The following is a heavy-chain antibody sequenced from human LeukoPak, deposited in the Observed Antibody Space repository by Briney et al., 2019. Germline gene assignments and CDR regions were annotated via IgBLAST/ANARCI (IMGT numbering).Heavy chain of an antibody. CDR2: IIPIFGTA. Sequence: SVKVSCKASGGTFSSYAISWVRQAPGQGLEWMGGIIPIFGTANYAQKFQSRVTITTDESTSTAYMELSSLRSEDTAVYYCARDPGGQQLVPYYFDYWGQGTLVTVSS. CDR1: GGTFSSYA. J-gene: IGHJ4*02. V-gene: IGHV1-69*05. CDR3: ARDPGGQQLVPYYFDY. D-gene: IGHD6-6*01.